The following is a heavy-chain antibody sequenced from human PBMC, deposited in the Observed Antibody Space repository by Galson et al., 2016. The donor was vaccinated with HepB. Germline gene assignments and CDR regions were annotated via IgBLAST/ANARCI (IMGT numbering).Heavy chain of an antibody. CDR1: GDSISGSDW. J-gene: IGHJ5*02. CDR3: ARQRRVTPTLLSFDP. Sequence: SETLSLTCAVSGDSISGSDWWSWVRQSPGKGLEWIAEIYHTGTSNLSPSLLSRVTLSVDKSKNQFSLTMNSVTAADTAVYYCARQRRVTPTLLSFDPWGQGILVIVSS. CDR2: IYHTGTS. D-gene: IGHD2-21*02. V-gene: IGHV4-4*02.